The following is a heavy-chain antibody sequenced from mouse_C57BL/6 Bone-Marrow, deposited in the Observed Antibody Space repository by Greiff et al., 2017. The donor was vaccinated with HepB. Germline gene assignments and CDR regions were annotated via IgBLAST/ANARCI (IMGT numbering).Heavy chain of an antibody. CDR1: GYTFTDYN. CDR3: ARCDYDGEYYAMDY. V-gene: IGHV1-22*01. Sequence: EVQLQQSGPELVKPGASVKMSCKASGYTFTDYNMNWVKQSHGKSLEWIGYINPNNGGTSYNQKFKGKATLTVNKSSSTAYMELRSLTSEDSAVYYCARCDYDGEYYAMDYWGQGTSVTVSS. CDR2: INPNNGGT. D-gene: IGHD2-4*01. J-gene: IGHJ4*01.